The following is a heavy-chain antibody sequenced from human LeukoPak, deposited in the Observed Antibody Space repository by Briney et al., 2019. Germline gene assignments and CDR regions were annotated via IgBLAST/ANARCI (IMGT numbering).Heavy chain of an antibody. Sequence: GGFLRLSCAASGFTFSDHYIDWVRQAPGKGLEWVGRSRDKGNSYTTAYAASVRGRFTISRDDSKNSLYLQMNSLKIEDTAVYYCTKLARAPRDFDYWGQGTLVTVSS. J-gene: IGHJ4*01. CDR3: TKLARAPRDFDY. V-gene: IGHV3-72*01. D-gene: IGHD3-10*01. CDR2: SRDKGNSYTT. CDR1: GFTFSDHY.